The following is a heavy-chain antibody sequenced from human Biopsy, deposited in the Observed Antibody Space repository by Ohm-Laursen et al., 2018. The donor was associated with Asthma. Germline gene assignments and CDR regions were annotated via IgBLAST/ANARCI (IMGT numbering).Heavy chain of an antibody. CDR1: GGTFNTYV. J-gene: IGHJ4*02. CDR2: IDSVFGTT. V-gene: IGHV1-69*13. CDR3: ARKAGSCISRTCYSLDF. Sequence: ASVKVSCKTLGGTFNTYVIGWVRQAPGQGLEWMGGIDSVFGTTTYPQKFQDRVTITADDSTSTVYMELSSLRSEDTAVYYCARKAGSCISRTCYSLDFWGQGTLVTVSS. D-gene: IGHD2-2*01.